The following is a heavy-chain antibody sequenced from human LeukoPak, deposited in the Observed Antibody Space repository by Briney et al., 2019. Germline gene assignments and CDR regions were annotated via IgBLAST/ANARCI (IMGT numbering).Heavy chain of an antibody. J-gene: IGHJ5*02. CDR3: ARGVTQHQLLCWFDP. CDR1: GGSFSGYY. V-gene: IGHV4-31*11. D-gene: IGHD2-2*01. Sequence: PSETLSLTCAVYGGSFSGYYWSWIRQHPGKGLEWIGYIYYSGSTYYNPSLKSRVTISVDTSKNQFSLKLSSVTAADTAVYYCARGVTQHQLLCWFDPWGQGTLVTVSS. CDR2: IYYSGST.